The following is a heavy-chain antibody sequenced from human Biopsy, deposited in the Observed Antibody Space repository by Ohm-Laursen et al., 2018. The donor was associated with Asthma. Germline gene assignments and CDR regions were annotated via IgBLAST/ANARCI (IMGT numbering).Heavy chain of an antibody. CDR2: ISWNSGSI. Sequence: SLRLSCAASGFTFADYAMHWVRQAPGKGLEWVSGISWNSGSIGYADSVKGRFTISRDSAKNSLYLQMNSLRAEDTALYYCAKGEWELLEANFDYWGQGTLVTVSS. J-gene: IGHJ4*02. V-gene: IGHV3-9*01. D-gene: IGHD1-26*01. CDR3: AKGEWELLEANFDY. CDR1: GFTFADYA.